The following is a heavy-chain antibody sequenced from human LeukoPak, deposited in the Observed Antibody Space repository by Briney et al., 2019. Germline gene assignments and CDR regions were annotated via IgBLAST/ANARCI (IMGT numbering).Heavy chain of an antibody. D-gene: IGHD2-2*01. CDR3: ARAGYCSSTSCSYPYYYYYMDV. J-gene: IGHJ6*03. V-gene: IGHV1-69*05. Sequence: SVKVSCKASGGTFSSYAISWVRQAPGQGLEWMGGIIPIFGTANYAQKFQGRVTITTDESTSTAYMELSSLRSEDMAVYYCARAGYCSSTSCSYPYYYYYMDVWGKGTRSPSP. CDR2: IIPIFGTA. CDR1: GGTFSSYA.